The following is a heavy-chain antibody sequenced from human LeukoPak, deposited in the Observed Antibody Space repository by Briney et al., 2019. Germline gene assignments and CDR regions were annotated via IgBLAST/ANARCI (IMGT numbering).Heavy chain of an antibody. D-gene: IGHD4-17*01. J-gene: IGHJ4*02. CDR3: ASSTVTTDYYFDY. CDR2: ISSNGGST. CDR1: GFTFSSYA. Sequence: QPGGSLRLSCAASGFTFSSYAMHWVRQAPGKGLEYVSAISSNGGSTYYANSVKGRFTISRDNSKNTLYLQMNSLRAEDTAVYYCASSTVTTDYYFDYWGQGTLVTVSS. V-gene: IGHV3-64*01.